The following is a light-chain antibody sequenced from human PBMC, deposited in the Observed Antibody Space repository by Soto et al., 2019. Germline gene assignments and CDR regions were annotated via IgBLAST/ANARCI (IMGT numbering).Light chain of an antibody. V-gene: IGKV1-5*03. CDR3: KQYNSHRA. CDR2: KAS. CDR1: QTISSW. Sequence: DIQMTQSPSTLSGSVGERVTITCRASQTISSWLAWYQQKPGKAPKLLIYKASTLKSGVPSRFSGSGSGTEFSLAISSLQRDDFATYFGKQYNSHRAVGSGTKVDIK. J-gene: IGKJ1*01.